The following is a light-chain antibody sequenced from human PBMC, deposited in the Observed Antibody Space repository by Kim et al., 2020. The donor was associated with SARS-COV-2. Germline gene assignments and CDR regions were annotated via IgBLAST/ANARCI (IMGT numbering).Light chain of an antibody. V-gene: IGKV1-39*01. CDR3: QQSYSTPRT. Sequence: SASVGDNVTITCRASQSISSYLNWYQQKPGKAPKLLIYAASSLQSGVPSRFSGSGSGTDFTLTISSLQPEDFATYYCQQSYSTPRTFGQGTKLEI. CDR2: AAS. CDR1: QSISSY. J-gene: IGKJ2*01.